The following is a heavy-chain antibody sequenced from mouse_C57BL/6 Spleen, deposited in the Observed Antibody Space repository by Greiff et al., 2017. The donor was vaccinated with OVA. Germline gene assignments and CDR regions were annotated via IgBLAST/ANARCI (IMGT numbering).Heavy chain of an antibody. CDR1: GYTFTSYW. V-gene: IGHV1-50*01. Sequence: VQLQQPGAELVKPGASVKLSCKASGYTFTSYWMQWVKQRPGQGLEWIGEIDPSDSYTNYNQKFKGKATLTVDTSSSTAYMQLSSLTSEDSAVYYCAIYYSNPYYYAMDYWGQGTSVTVSS. D-gene: IGHD2-5*01. J-gene: IGHJ4*01. CDR2: IDPSDSYT. CDR3: AIYYSNPYYYAMDY.